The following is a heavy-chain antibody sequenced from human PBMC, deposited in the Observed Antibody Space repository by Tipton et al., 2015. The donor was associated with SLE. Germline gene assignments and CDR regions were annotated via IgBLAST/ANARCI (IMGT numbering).Heavy chain of an antibody. D-gene: IGHD3-10*01. CDR2: ISAYNGNT. J-gene: IGHJ6*02. CDR3: AREGSYYGSGSLYYYYGMDV. V-gene: IGHV1-18*01. Sequence: QVQLVQSGAEVKKPGASVKVSCKASGYTFTSYGISWVRQAPGQGLEWMGWISAYNGNTNYGQKLQGRVTMTTDTSTSTAYMELRSLRSDDTAVYYCAREGSYYGSGSLYYYYGMDVWGQGTTVTVSS. CDR1: GYTFTSYG.